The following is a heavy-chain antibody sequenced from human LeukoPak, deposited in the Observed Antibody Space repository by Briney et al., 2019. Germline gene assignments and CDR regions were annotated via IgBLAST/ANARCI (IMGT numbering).Heavy chain of an antibody. Sequence: SETLSLTCTVSGGSISTYYRNWIRQPPGKGLEWIGNIYYSGSTNYNPSLKSRVTISVDTSKKQFSLKLSSVTAADTAVYYCARGGTTREGFDYWGQGTLVTVSS. V-gene: IGHV4-59*01. J-gene: IGHJ4*02. D-gene: IGHD1-7*01. CDR1: GGSISTYY. CDR2: IYYSGST. CDR3: ARGGTTREGFDY.